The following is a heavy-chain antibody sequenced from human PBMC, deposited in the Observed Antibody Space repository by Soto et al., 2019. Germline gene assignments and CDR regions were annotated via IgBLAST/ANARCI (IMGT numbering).Heavy chain of an antibody. CDR2: INAGNGNT. D-gene: IGHD3-9*01. V-gene: IGHV1-3*01. CDR3: TRGRYFDWPTWNYGMDV. Sequence: ASVKVSCKASGYTFTNYAIHCVLQAPLQRLEWLGWINAGNGNTKDSQKLEGRVTITRDTSASTAYMELSSLRSEDTAVYYCTRGRYFDWPTWNYGMDVWGQGTTVTVSS. CDR1: GYTFTNYA. J-gene: IGHJ6*02.